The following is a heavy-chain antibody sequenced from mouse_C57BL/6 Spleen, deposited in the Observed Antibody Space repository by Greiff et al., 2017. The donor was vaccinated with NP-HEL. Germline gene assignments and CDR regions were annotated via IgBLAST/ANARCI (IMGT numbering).Heavy chain of an antibody. CDR3: ARETTVVATDYFDY. V-gene: IGHV1-19*01. Sequence: VQLQQSGPVLVKPGASVKMSCKASGYTFTDYYMNWVKQSHGKSLEWIGVINPYNGGTSYNQKFKGKATLTVDKSSSTAYMELNSLTSEDSAVYYCARETTVVATDYFDYWGQGTTLTVSS. J-gene: IGHJ2*01. CDR1: GYTFTDYY. CDR2: INPYNGGT. D-gene: IGHD1-1*01.